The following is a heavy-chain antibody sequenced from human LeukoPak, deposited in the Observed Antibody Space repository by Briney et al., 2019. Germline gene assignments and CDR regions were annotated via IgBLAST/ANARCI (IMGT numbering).Heavy chain of an antibody. J-gene: IGHJ4*02. V-gene: IGHV1-69*05. Sequence: SVKVSCTASGGTFSSYAISWVRQAPGQGLEWMGRIITIFSTANYAQKFQGRVTITTDESTSTAYMELNSLRSEDTAVYYCARDTLWIHSAGYYFDYWGQGTLVTVSS. D-gene: IGHD5-18*01. CDR2: IITIFSTA. CDR1: GGTFSSYA. CDR3: ARDTLWIHSAGYYFDY.